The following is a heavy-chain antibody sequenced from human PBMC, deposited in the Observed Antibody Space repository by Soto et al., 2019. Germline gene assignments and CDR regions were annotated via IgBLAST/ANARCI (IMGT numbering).Heavy chain of an antibody. V-gene: IGHV3-23*01. Sequence: PGGSLSLSCAASGFTFSSYWRHWVRQAPGKGLEWVSTINGSGGSTYYADSVKGRFTVSRDNSKNTLYLQMNSLRAEDTAVYYCAKNSESSAYSSFDYWGQGTLVTVSS. CDR2: INGSGGST. J-gene: IGHJ4*02. D-gene: IGHD3-22*01. CDR3: AKNSESSAYSSFDY. CDR1: GFTFSSYW.